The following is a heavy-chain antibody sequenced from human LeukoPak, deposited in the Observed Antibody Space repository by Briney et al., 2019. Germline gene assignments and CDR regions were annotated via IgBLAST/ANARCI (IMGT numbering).Heavy chain of an antibody. CDR3: AKDGTAMGENWFDP. Sequence: PGRSLRLSCAASGFTFDDYAMHWVRQAPGKGLEWVSGISWNSGSIGYADSVKGRFTISRDNAKNSLYLQMNSLRAEDTALYYCAKDGTAMGENWFDPWGQGTLVTVSS. V-gene: IGHV3-9*01. J-gene: IGHJ5*02. D-gene: IGHD5-18*01. CDR2: ISWNSGSI. CDR1: GFTFDDYA.